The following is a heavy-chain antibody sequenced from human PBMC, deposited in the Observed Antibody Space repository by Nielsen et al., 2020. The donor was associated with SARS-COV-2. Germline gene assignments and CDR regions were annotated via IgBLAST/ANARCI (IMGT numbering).Heavy chain of an antibody. CDR3: AKHTYYYYGMDV. J-gene: IGHJ6*02. V-gene: IGHV3-9*01. CDR2: ISWNSGSI. Sequence: GGSLRLSCAASGFTFDDYAMHWVRQAPGKGLEWVSGISWNSGSIGYADSVKGRFTISRDNAKNSLYLQMNSLRAEDTALYYCAKHTYYYYGMDVWGQGTTVTVSS. CDR1: GFTFDDYA.